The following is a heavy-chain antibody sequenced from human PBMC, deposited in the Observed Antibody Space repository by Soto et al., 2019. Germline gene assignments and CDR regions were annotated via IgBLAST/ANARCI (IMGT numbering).Heavy chain of an antibody. D-gene: IGHD5-12*01. J-gene: IGHJ4*02. V-gene: IGHV3-33*01. CDR2: IWFDGSNK. CDR1: GFTFSSYG. CDR3: ARISGDGYKWLFDY. Sequence: QVQLVESGGGVVQPGRSLRLSCAASGFTFSSYGMHWVRQAPGKGLECVAVIWFDGSNKYYADSVKGRFTISRDNSKNTLYLQMNRLRAEDTAVYYCARISGDGYKWLFDYWGQGTLVTVSS.